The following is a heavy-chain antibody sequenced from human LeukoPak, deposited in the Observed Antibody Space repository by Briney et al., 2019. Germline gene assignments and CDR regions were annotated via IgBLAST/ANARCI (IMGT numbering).Heavy chain of an antibody. Sequence: GGSLRLSCAASGFTFSSYWMHWVRQAPGKGLVWVSRINSDGSSTSYADSVKGRFTISRDNAKNTLYLQTNSLRAEDTAVYYCARDRGIFGVVIPRYNWFDPWGQGTLVTVSS. V-gene: IGHV3-74*01. CDR1: GFTFSSYW. D-gene: IGHD3-3*01. J-gene: IGHJ5*02. CDR3: ARDRGIFGVVIPRYNWFDP. CDR2: INSDGSST.